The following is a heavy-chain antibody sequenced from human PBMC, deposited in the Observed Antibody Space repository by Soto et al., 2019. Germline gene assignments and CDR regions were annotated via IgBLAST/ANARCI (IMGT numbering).Heavy chain of an antibody. CDR3: AKAREVTLVRIPVAQ. CDR1: AFTFITYT. J-gene: IGHJ4*02. Sequence: PGVSLRLSCAASAFTFITYTITFLRHAPGRWLEWVSSVGGSGDGTYYADSVKGRFTISRDNSKNTLYLQMNSLRAKDTAIYYCAKAREVTLVRIPVAQWGQGTLVTVSS. CDR2: VGGSGDGT. V-gene: IGHV3-23*01. D-gene: IGHD2-2*02.